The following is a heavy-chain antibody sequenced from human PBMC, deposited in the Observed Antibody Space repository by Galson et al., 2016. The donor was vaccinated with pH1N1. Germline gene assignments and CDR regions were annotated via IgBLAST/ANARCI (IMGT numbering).Heavy chain of an antibody. D-gene: IGHD3-10*01. CDR2: IYYSGIT. CDR1: GGSISNSHYY. CDR3: ARLWYGEYIDY. Sequence: TLSLTCTVSGGSISNSHYYWGWIRQPPGKGLQWIANIYYSGITYYDASLKSRVTISVDTSKNQFSLKLNSVIAADTAVYYCARLWYGEYIDYWGQGTRVTVSS. V-gene: IGHV4-39*01. J-gene: IGHJ4*02.